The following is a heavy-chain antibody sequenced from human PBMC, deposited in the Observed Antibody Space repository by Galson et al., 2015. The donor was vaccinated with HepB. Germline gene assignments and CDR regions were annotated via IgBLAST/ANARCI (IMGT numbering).Heavy chain of an antibody. V-gene: IGHV1-18*04. CDR1: GYTFTSYG. J-gene: IGHJ3*02. CDR3: ARDPGRGIAVAGFFFEAFDI. CDR2: ISAYNGNT. Sequence: SVKVSCKASGYTFTSYGISWVRQAPGQGLEWMGWISAYNGNTNYAQKLQGRVTMTTDTSTSTAYMELRSLRSDDTAVYYCARDPGRGIAVAGFFFEAFDIWGQGTMVTVSS. D-gene: IGHD6-19*01.